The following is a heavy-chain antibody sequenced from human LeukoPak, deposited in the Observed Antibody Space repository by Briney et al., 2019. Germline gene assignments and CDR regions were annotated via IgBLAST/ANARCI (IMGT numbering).Heavy chain of an antibody. CDR3: ARDVTDAFDI. J-gene: IGHJ3*02. CDR1: GGSISSYY. V-gene: IGHV4-4*07. Sequence: TTSETLSLTCTISGGSISSYYWSWIRQPAGKGLEWIGRIYTSGSTNCNPSLKSRVTISVDKSKNQFSLKLSSVTAADTAVYYCARDVTDAFDIWGQGTMVTVSS. CDR2: IYTSGST.